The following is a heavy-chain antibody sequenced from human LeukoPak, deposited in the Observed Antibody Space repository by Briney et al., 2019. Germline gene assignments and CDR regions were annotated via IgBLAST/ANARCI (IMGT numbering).Heavy chain of an antibody. CDR1: GFTFSSYA. Sequence: GGSLRLSCAASGFTFSSYAMYWVRQAPGKGLEWVSDIVGSGGSTYYADSVKGRFTISRDNSQNTVYVQMNSLRAEDTAVYYCAKTTAGYSSGRYPGWPVDYWGQGTLVTVSP. D-gene: IGHD6-19*01. V-gene: IGHV3-23*01. J-gene: IGHJ4*02. CDR2: IVGSGGST. CDR3: AKTTAGYSSGRYPGWPVDY.